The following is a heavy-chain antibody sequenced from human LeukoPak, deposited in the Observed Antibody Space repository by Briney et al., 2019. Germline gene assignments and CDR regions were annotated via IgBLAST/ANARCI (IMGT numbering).Heavy chain of an antibody. V-gene: IGHV4-4*07. CDR1: GGSISSYY. CDR3: ARAREQQLYFDAFDI. J-gene: IGHJ3*02. Sequence: SETLSLTCTVSGGSISSYYWSWIRQPAGKGLEWIGRIYTSGSTNYNPSLKSRVTMSVDTSKNQFSLKLSSVTAADTAVYHCARAREQQLYFDAFDIWGQGTMVTVSS. CDR2: IYTSGST. D-gene: IGHD6-13*01.